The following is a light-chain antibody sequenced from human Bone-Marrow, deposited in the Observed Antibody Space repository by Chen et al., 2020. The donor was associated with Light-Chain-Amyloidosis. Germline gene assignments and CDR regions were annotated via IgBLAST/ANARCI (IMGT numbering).Light chain of an antibody. CDR1: NIGSTS. CDR3: QVWDRSRDRPV. CDR2: DDS. J-gene: IGLJ3*02. Sequence: SYVLTQPSSVSVAPGQTATIACGGNNIGSTSVHWYQQTPGQAPLLVVYDDSDRPSGIPERLAGANSGNRATLTVSRGEAGDGADYDCQVWDRSRDRPVFGGGTKLTVL. V-gene: IGLV3-21*02.